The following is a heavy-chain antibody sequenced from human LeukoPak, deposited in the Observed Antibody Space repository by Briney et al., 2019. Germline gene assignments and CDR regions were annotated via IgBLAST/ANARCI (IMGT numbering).Heavy chain of an antibody. CDR1: GFTFSSYG. D-gene: IGHD3-10*01. Sequence: GGSLRLSCVDSGFTFSSYGIHWVRQAPGKGLESVAVISGDGSKKYYANSMKGRFTISRDNSKNTLYLQMDTLRGDDTAVYFCAARKVRGVWFYLDYWGQGTLVTVSS. CDR2: ISGDGSKK. V-gene: IGHV3-30-3*01. J-gene: IGHJ4*02. CDR3: AARKVRGVWFYLDY.